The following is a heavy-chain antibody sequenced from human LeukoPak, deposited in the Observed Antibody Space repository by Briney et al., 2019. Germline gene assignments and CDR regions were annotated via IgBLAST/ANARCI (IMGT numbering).Heavy chain of an antibody. CDR3: AREDGDAFDI. D-gene: IGHD5-24*01. V-gene: IGHV3-23*01. Sequence: GGSLRLSCAASGFTFSRYAMSWVRQAPGKGLEWVSAISGSGGSTYYADSVKGRFTSSRDNAKNSLYLQMNSLRVEDTAVYYCAREDGDAFDIWGQGTVVSVSS. CDR2: ISGSGGST. CDR1: GFTFSRYA. J-gene: IGHJ3*02.